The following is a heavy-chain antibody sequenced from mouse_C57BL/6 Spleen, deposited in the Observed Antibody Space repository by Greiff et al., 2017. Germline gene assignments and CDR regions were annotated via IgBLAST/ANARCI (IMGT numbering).Heavy chain of an antibody. CDR1: GYTFTSYW. V-gene: IGHV1-69*01. D-gene: IGHD1-1*01. Sequence: QVQLQQPGAELVMPGASVKLSCKASGYTFTSYWMHWVKQRPGQGLEWIGEIDPSDSYTNYNQKFKGKSTLTVDNSSSTAYMQLSSLTSEDAAVYYCARSSLGGSDYWGQGTTLTVSS. CDR2: IDPSDSYT. J-gene: IGHJ2*01. CDR3: ARSSLGGSDY.